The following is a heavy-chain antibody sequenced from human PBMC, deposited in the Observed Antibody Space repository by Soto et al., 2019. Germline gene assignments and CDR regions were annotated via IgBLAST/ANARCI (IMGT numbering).Heavy chain of an antibody. J-gene: IGHJ6*02. CDR1: GGSIIGVDYY. Sequence: SETLSLTCTVSGGSIIGVDYYWSWIRQPPGKGMEWIGYIYYSGSTYYNPSLKSRVTISVDTSKNQYSLKLSSVTAADTAVYYCARSRYSSSWLYYYYYGMDVWGQGTTVTV. CDR2: IYYSGST. D-gene: IGHD6-13*01. CDR3: ARSRYSSSWLYYYYYGMDV. V-gene: IGHV4-30-4*01.